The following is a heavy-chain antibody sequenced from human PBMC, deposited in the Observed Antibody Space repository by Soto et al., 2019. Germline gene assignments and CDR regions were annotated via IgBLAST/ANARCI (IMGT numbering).Heavy chain of an antibody. CDR1: GYIFTNYY. CDR2: INPLPTSGST. J-gene: IGHJ4*02. CDR3: ARDLAAAAY. Sequence: QVQLVQSGAEVKKPGASVKVSCKASGYIFTNYYIHWVRQAPGQGLEWMAIINPLPTSGSTNYAQEFQGRVTVTRDTSTSTVYMELYSLRSDDTAIYYCARDLAAAAYWGQGTLVTVSS. V-gene: IGHV1-46*01. D-gene: IGHD6-13*01.